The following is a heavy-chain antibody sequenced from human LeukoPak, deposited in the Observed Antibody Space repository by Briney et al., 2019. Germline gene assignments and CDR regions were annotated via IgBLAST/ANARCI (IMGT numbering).Heavy chain of an antibody. CDR3: ARDHDYVWGSYRGLDY. V-gene: IGHV3-21*01. CDR2: ISSSSSSYI. J-gene: IGHJ4*02. CDR1: GFTFSSYS. Sequence: PGGSLRLSCAASGFTFSSYSMNWVRQAPGKGLEWVSSISSSSSSYIYYADSVKGRFTISRDNAKNSLYLQMNSLRAEDTAVYYCARDHDYVWGSYRGLDYWGQGTLVTVSS. D-gene: IGHD3-16*02.